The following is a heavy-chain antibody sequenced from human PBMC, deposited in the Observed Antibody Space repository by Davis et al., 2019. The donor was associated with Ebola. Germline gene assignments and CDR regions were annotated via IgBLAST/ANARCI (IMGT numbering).Heavy chain of an antibody. J-gene: IGHJ6*02. Sequence: PGGSLRLSCAASGFPFNRAWLSWVRQAPGKGLEWLGRIKSKADYGTTDYAAPVTGRFTISRDDSKNTLYLQMDSLKTEDTAVYYCTRIQGGYYFGMDVWGQGTTVTVSS. CDR1: GFPFNRAW. CDR3: TRIQGGYYFGMDV. CDR2: IKSKADYGTT. D-gene: IGHD5-18*01. V-gene: IGHV3-15*01.